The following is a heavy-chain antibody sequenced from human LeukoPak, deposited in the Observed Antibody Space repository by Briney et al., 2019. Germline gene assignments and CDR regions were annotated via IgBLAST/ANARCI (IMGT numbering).Heavy chain of an antibody. CDR2: IYYSGST. CDR3: ARVEVGATFDP. J-gene: IGHJ5*02. D-gene: IGHD1-26*01. Sequence: SETLSLTCTVSGGSISTGDYYWSWIRQPPGKGLEWIGYIYYSGSTYYNPSLKSRVTISVDTSKNQFSLKLSSVTAADTAVYYCARVEVGATFDPWGQGTLVTVSS. CDR1: GGSISTGDYY. V-gene: IGHV4-30-4*08.